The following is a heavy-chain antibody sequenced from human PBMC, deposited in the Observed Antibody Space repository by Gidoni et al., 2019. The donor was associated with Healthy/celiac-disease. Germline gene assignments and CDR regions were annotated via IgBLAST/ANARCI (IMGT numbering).Heavy chain of an antibody. CDR3: ARDGGDYYDSSGYETLDAFDI. Sequence: EVQLVESGGGLVKPGWSLRLSCAASVFTFSSYSMNWVRQAPGKGLEWVSSISSSSSYIYYADSVKGRFTISRDNAKNSLYLQMNSLRAEDTAVYYCARDGGDYYDSSGYETLDAFDIWGQGTMVTVSS. CDR2: ISSSSSYI. J-gene: IGHJ3*02. D-gene: IGHD3-22*01. V-gene: IGHV3-21*01. CDR1: VFTFSSYS.